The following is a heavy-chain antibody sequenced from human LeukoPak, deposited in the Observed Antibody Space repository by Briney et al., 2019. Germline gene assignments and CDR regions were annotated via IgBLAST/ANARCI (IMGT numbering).Heavy chain of an antibody. Sequence: ASVKVSCKVSGYTLTELSMHWVRQAPGKGRDGMGGFDPEDGETIYAQKFQGRVTMTEDTSTDTAYMELSSLRSEDTAVYYCATDGRRVGASFDYWGQGTLVTVSS. CDR2: FDPEDGET. D-gene: IGHD1-26*01. J-gene: IGHJ4*02. V-gene: IGHV1-24*01. CDR3: ATDGRRVGASFDY. CDR1: GYTLTELS.